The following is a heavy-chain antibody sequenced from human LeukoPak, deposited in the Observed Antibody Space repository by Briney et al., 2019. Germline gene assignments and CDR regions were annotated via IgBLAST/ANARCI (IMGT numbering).Heavy chain of an antibody. CDR3: ATRVKTVAGTEGHWFDP. CDR1: GGSISSSSYY. D-gene: IGHD6-19*01. V-gene: IGHV4-39*01. CDR2: IYYSGST. J-gene: IGHJ5*02. Sequence: PSETLSLTCTVSGGSISSSSYYWGWIRQPPGKGLEWIGSIYYSGSTYYNPSLKSRVTISVDTSKNQFSLKLSSVTAADTAVYYCATRVKTVAGTEGHWFDPWGQGTLVTVSS.